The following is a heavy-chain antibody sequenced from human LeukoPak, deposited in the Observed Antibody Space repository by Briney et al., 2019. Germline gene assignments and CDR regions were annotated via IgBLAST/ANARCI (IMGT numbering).Heavy chain of an antibody. CDR3: ATYYYDSSGPFDY. CDR2: ISSSGSTI. Sequence: PGGSLRLSCAASGFTFSSYEMNWVRQAPGKGLEWVSYISSSGSTIYYADSVKGRFTISRDNAKNSLYLQMNSLRAEDTAVYSCATYYYDSSGPFDYWGQGTLVTVSS. CDR1: GFTFSSYE. D-gene: IGHD3-22*01. J-gene: IGHJ4*02. V-gene: IGHV3-48*03.